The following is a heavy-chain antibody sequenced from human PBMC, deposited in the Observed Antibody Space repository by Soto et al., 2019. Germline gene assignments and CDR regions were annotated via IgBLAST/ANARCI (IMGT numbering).Heavy chain of an antibody. D-gene: IGHD6-6*01. CDR2: LSRGGGTT. Sequence: EAQLLESGGDWAQPGGSLRLSCAASGFTFISHGMSWVRQAPGKGLEWIAGLSRGGGTTYYADSVKGRFTISRDNSKNTLDLIMDSLKVEDTALYYCAKDGQYRTDGFDVWGQGTMVTVS. J-gene: IGHJ3*01. CDR3: AKDGQYRTDGFDV. V-gene: IGHV3-23*01. CDR1: GFTFISHG.